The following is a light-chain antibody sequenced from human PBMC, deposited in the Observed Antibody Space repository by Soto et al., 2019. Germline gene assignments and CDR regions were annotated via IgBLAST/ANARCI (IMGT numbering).Light chain of an antibody. J-gene: IGKJ1*01. CDR1: QDIGND. V-gene: IGKV1-17*01. CDR2: AAS. CDR3: LQHNDYPRA. Sequence: DIQITQSPSSLSAFVGDRVTITCRASQDIGNDLGWYQQRPGKAPNRLIYAASSLQSGVPSRFSGSGSGTEFTLTISGLQPEDFATYYCLQHNDYPRAFGQGTNVEIK.